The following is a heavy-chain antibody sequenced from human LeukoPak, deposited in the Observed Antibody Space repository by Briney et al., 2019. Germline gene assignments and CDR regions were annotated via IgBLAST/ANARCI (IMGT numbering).Heavy chain of an antibody. Sequence: GGSLRLSCAASGFTFSSYWMHWVRQAPGKGLVWVSRINSDGSSTSYADSVEGRFTISRDNAKNTLYLQMNSLRAEDTAVYYCARDLTGYYYYYYMDVWGKGTTVTVSS. CDR3: ARDLTGYYYYYYMDV. D-gene: IGHD4/OR15-4a*01. CDR1: GFTFSSYW. V-gene: IGHV3-74*01. CDR2: INSDGSST. J-gene: IGHJ6*03.